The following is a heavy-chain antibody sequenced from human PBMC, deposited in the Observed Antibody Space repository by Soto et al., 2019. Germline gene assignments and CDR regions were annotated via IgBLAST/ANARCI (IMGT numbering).Heavy chain of an antibody. CDR3: ASEQQLDTGNFDY. D-gene: IGHD1-1*01. Sequence: QVQHVQSGAELQKPGASVRVSCKASGYIFTNYAIHWVRQAPGQRLEWMAWINAGNGNTKYSQSFQDRLTVTRDTSATTVSIELSSLKFEDTAVYYCASEQQLDTGNFDYWGQGTLVTVSS. CDR1: GYIFTNYA. V-gene: IGHV1-3*01. J-gene: IGHJ4*02. CDR2: INAGNGNT.